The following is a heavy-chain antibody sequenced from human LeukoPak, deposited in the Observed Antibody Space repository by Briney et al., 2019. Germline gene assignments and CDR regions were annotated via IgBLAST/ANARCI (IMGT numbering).Heavy chain of an antibody. CDR2: INHSGST. CDR3: ARGSTVVVAAWIDY. CDR1: GGSFSGYY. D-gene: IGHD2-15*01. V-gene: IGHV4-34*01. Sequence: SETLSLTCAVYGGSFSGYYWSWIRQPPGKGLEWIGEINHSGSTNYNPSLKSRVTISVDTSKNQFSLKLSSVTAADTAVYYCARGSTVVVAAWIDYWGQGTLVTVSS. J-gene: IGHJ4*02.